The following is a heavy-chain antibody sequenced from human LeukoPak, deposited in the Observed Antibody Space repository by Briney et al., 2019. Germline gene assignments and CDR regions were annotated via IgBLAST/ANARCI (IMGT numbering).Heavy chain of an antibody. V-gene: IGHV3-30-3*01. CDR2: ISYDGSNK. D-gene: IGHD6-19*01. CDR1: GFSFSDYA. J-gene: IGHJ4*02. CDR3: ARDGRWLAYFDN. Sequence: GGSLRLSCAASGFSFSDYAMHWVRQAPGKGLEGVAIISYDGSNKEYADSAKGRFTISRDNSKKTLYLQMSSLRAEDTAVYYCARDGRWLAYFDNWGQGTLITVPS.